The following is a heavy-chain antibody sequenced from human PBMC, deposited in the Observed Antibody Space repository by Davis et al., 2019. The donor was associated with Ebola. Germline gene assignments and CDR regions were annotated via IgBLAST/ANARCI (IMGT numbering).Heavy chain of an antibody. V-gene: IGHV1-3*01. CDR3: ARINSGNAFDI. CDR2: INAGNGNT. J-gene: IGHJ3*02. CDR1: GYTFTSYA. Sequence: AASVKVSCKASGYTFTSYAMHWVRQAPGQRLEWMGWINAGNGNTKYSQKFQGRVTITRDTSASTAYMELSSPRSEDTAVYYCARINSGNAFDIWGQGTMVTVSS.